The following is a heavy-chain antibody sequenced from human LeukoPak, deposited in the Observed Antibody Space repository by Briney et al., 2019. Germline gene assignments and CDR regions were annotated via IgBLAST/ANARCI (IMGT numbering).Heavy chain of an antibody. D-gene: IGHD1-26*01. J-gene: IGHJ6*03. CDR3: ARGSYYSRGYTYYYMDV. Sequence: GGSLRLSCAASGFTFSSYSMNWVRQAPGKGLEWVSSITSSSHYIYYADSLKGRFTISRDNAKNSLYLQMNSLRDEDTAVYYCARGSYYSRGYTYYYMDVWGKGTTVTVSS. V-gene: IGHV3-21*01. CDR1: GFTFSSYS. CDR2: ITSSSHYI.